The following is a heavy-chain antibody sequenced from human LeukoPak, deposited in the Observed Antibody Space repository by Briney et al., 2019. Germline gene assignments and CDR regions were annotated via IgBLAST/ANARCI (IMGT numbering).Heavy chain of an antibody. D-gene: IGHD3-3*01. CDR2: LSSDGSNK. J-gene: IGHJ6*02. V-gene: IGHV3-30*18. CDR3: AKVVRGGDFWSGYYYGMDV. Sequence: GGSLRLYCAASGFTFSSHGIHRVRQAPGHGPDRVALLSSDGSNKYYADSVKGRFTISRDNSKNTLYLQMNSLRAEDTAVYYCAKVVRGGDFWSGYYYGMDVWGQGTTVTVSS. CDR1: GFTFSSHG.